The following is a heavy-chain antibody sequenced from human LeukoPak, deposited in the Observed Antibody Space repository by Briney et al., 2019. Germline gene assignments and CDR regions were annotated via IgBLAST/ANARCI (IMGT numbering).Heavy chain of an antibody. V-gene: IGHV4-34*01. J-gene: IGHJ6*02. CDR3: ARDGGDCSSTSCLLYGMDV. CDR1: GWSFSGYY. Sequence: SETLSLTCAVYGWSFSGYYWSWIRQPPGKGLEWIGEINHSGSINYNPSPKSRVTISVDTSKNQLSLKLSSVTAADTAVYYCARDGGDCSSTSCLLYGMDVWGQGTTVTVSS. CDR2: INHSGSI. D-gene: IGHD2-2*01.